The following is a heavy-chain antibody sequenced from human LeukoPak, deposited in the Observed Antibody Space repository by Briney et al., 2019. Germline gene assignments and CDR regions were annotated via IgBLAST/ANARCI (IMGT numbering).Heavy chain of an antibody. Sequence: TSETLSLTCTVSGGSISTYYWSWIRQPAGKGLEWIGRIYTSGSTNYNPSLKSRVTMSVDTSKNQFSLKLSSVTAADTAVYYCARPALPETLDYFDYWGQGTLVTVSS. V-gene: IGHV4-4*07. CDR2: IYTSGST. J-gene: IGHJ4*02. CDR1: GGSISTYY. CDR3: ARPALPETLDYFDY. D-gene: IGHD1-26*01.